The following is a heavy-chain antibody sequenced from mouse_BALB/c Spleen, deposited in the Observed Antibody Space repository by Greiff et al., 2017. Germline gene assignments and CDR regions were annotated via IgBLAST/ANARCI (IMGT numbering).Heavy chain of an antibody. J-gene: IGHJ4*01. D-gene: IGHD1-1*01. CDR3: ARNYGSSYDAMDY. V-gene: IGHV1-9*01. CDR2: ILPGSGST. Sequence: VMLVESGAELMKPGASVKISCKATGYTFSSYWIAWVKQRPGHGLEWIGEILPGSGSTNYNEKFKGKATFTADTSSNTAYMQLSSLTSEDSAVYYCARNYGSSYDAMDYWGQGTSVTVSS. CDR1: GYTFSSYW.